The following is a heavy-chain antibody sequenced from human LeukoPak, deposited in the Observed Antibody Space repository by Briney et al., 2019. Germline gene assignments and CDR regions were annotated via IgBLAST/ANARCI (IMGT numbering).Heavy chain of an antibody. Sequence: ASVKVSCKASGYTFTGYYMHWVRQAPGQGLEWMGRINPNSGGTNYAQKYQGRVTMTRDTSISTAYMELSRLRSDDTAVYYCAREYTVTTIDYWGQGTLVTVSS. V-gene: IGHV1-2*06. CDR2: INPNSGGT. J-gene: IGHJ4*02. D-gene: IGHD4-17*01. CDR3: AREYTVTTIDY. CDR1: GYTFTGYY.